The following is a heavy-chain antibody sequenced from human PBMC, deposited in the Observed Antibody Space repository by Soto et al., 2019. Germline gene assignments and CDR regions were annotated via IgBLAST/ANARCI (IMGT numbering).Heavy chain of an antibody. V-gene: IGHV1-3*01. Sequence: ASVKVSCKASGYTFTSYAMHWVRQAPGQRLEWMGWINAGNGNTKYSQKFQGRVTITRDTSASTAYMELSSLRSEGTAVYYCARGLAAAGAFDYWGQGTLVTVSS. J-gene: IGHJ4*02. CDR1: GYTFTSYA. CDR3: ARGLAAAGAFDY. D-gene: IGHD6-13*01. CDR2: INAGNGNT.